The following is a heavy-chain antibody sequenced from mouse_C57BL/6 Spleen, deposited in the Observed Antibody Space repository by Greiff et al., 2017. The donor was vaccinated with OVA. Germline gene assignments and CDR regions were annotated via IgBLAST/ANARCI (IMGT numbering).Heavy chain of an antibody. J-gene: IGHJ1*03. Sequence: VQLQQPGAELVKPGASVKMSCKASGYTFTSYWITWVKQRPGQGLEWIGDIYPGSGSTNYTEKFKSKATLTVDTSSSTAYMQLSSLTSEDSAVYYCAREDTTVVGYFDVWGTGTTVTGSS. CDR1: GYTFTSYW. CDR3: AREDTTVVGYFDV. V-gene: IGHV1-55*01. D-gene: IGHD1-1*01. CDR2: IYPGSGST.